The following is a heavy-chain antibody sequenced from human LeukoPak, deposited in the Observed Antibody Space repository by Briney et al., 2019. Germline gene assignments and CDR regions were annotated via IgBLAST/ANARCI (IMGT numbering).Heavy chain of an antibody. CDR2: INPSGGST. Sequence: GASVKVSCKASGYTFTSYYMHWVRQAPGQGLEWMGIINPSGGSTSYAQKFQGRVTMTRDTSTSTVYMELSSLRSEDTAVYYCAREVAYCGGDCSRMIRWFDPWGQGTLVTVSS. V-gene: IGHV1-46*01. CDR1: GYTFTSYY. CDR3: AREVAYCGGDCSRMIRWFDP. J-gene: IGHJ5*02. D-gene: IGHD2-21*02.